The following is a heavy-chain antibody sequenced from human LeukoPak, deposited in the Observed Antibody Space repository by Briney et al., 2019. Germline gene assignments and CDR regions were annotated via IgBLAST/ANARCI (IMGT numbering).Heavy chain of an antibody. V-gene: IGHV3-7*03. CDR2: IKQDGSEK. Sequence: LTGGSLRLSRAASGFTFDDFGMSWVRQVPGKGLEWVANIKQDGSEKYYVDSVKGRFTISRDNAKNSLYLQMNSLRAEDTAVYYCAKDLLAAAGTPVPIDYWGQGTLVTVSS. D-gene: IGHD6-13*01. J-gene: IGHJ4*02. CDR3: AKDLLAAAGTPVPIDY. CDR1: GFTFDDFG.